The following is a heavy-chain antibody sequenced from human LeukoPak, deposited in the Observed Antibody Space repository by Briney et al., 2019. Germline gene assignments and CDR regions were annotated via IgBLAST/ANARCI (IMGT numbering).Heavy chain of an antibody. CDR1: GYTFTSYA. Sequence: ASVKVSCKASGYTFTSYAMNWVRQAPGQGLEWMGWINPNSGGTNYAQKFQGRVTMTRDTSISTAYMELSRLRSDDTAVYYCARSLEVAGTGGYWGQGTLVTVSS. CDR3: ARSLEVAGTGGY. CDR2: INPNSGGT. V-gene: IGHV1-2*02. D-gene: IGHD6-19*01. J-gene: IGHJ4*02.